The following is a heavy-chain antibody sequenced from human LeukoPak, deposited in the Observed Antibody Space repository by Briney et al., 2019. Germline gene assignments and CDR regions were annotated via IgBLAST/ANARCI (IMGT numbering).Heavy chain of an antibody. D-gene: IGHD6-19*01. CDR1: GGSISSSSYY. J-gene: IGHJ4*02. V-gene: IGHV4-39*07. CDR2: IYYSGST. CDR3: ARVAAGAGRVVAVAGTKRGYFDY. Sequence: PSETLSLTCTVSGGSISSSSYYWGWIRQPPGKGLEWIGSIYYSGSTYYNPSLKSRVTISVDTSKNQFSLKLSSVTAADTAVYYCARVAAGAGRVVAVAGTKRGYFDYWGQGTLVTVSS.